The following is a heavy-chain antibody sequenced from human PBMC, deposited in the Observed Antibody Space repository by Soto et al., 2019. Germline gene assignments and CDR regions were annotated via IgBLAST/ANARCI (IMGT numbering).Heavy chain of an antibody. CDR1: GGSITDYY. CDR2: IYHGGSA. D-gene: IGHD6-6*01. V-gene: IGHV4-59*12. Sequence: LSLTCAVSGGSITDYYWSWIRQPPGKGLEWIGYIYHGGSANYNPSLESRVTISVDKSKNQFSLELTSLTAADTAVYYCAKDRLWGSSDRGAPDDFEVWGQGTMVTVSS. CDR3: AKDRLWGSSDRGAPDDFEV. J-gene: IGHJ3*01.